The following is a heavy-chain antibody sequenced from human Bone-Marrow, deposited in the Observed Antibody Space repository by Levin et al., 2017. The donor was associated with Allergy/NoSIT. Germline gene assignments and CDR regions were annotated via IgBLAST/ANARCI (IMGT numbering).Heavy chain of an antibody. J-gene: IGHJ3*02. CDR1: EFAFSGYG. CDR2: ISSSSTTI. D-gene: IGHD4-17*01. V-gene: IGHV3-48*01. Sequence: PGGSLRLSCEASEFAFSGYGMNWVRQAAGGGLDWVSYISSSSTTIFYAASVRGRFTISRDNTKNSLFLQMSGLRADDTAVYYCARAGSYGDYLSRIWGQGTLVTVSS. CDR3: ARAGSYGDYLSRI.